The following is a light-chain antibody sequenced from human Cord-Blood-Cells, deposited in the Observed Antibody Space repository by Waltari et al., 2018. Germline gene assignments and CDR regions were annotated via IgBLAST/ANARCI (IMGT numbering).Light chain of an antibody. CDR2: EGS. CDR3: CSYAGSSLVV. J-gene: IGLJ2*01. V-gene: IGLV2-23*01. Sequence: QSALPQPASVSGSPGQSIPIPCTGTSSDVGSYNLVSWYQQHPGKAPKLMIYEGSKRPSGVSNRFSGSKSGNTASLTISGLQAEDEADYYCCSYAGSSLVVFGGGAKLTVL. CDR1: SSDVGSYNL.